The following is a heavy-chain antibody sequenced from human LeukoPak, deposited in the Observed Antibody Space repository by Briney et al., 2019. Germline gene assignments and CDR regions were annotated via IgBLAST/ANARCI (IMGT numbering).Heavy chain of an antibody. CDR2: IYIGDNP. CDR3: AGVRPWVFDY. CDR1: GLTVSSSY. V-gene: IGHV3-53*04. Sequence: GGSLRLSCAASGLTVSSSYMSWVRQAPGKGLEWVSIIYIGDNPHYADSVKGRFTISRHNSKNTLYLQMNNLRAEDTAVYYCAGVRPWVFDYWGQGTLVTVSS. J-gene: IGHJ4*02.